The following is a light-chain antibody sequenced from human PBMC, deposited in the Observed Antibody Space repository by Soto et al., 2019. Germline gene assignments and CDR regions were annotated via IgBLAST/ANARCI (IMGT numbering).Light chain of an antibody. CDR3: CSYAGSSTVYV. CDR2: EGS. J-gene: IGLJ1*01. Sequence: QSALTQPASVSGSPGQSITISCTGTSSDLGSYNLVSWYQQHPGKAPKLMIYEGSKRPSGVSNRFSGSKSGNTASLTISGLQAEDEADYYCCSYAGSSTVYVFGTGTKVTVL. V-gene: IGLV2-23*01. CDR1: SSDLGSYNL.